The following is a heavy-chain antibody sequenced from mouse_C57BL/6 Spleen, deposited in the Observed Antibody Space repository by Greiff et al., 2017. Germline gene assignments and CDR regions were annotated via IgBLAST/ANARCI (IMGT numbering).Heavy chain of an antibody. CDR2: IHPSDSDT. D-gene: IGHD3-2*01. CDR1: GYTFTSYW. CDR3: AIDPDSFDD. V-gene: IGHV1-74*01. Sequence: QVQLKQSGAELVKPGASVKVSCKASGYTFTSYWMHWVKQRPGQGLEWIGRIHPSDSDTNYNQKFKGKATLNVDKASSTAYMQLSSLTSEDSAVYYCAIDPDSFDDWGQGTTLTVSS. J-gene: IGHJ2*01.